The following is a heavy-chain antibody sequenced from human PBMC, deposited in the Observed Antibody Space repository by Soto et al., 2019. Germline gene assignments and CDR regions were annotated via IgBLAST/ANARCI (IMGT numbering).Heavy chain of an antibody. CDR3: ARGRYYDFWSGYYFYMDV. V-gene: IGHV1-8*01. D-gene: IGHD3-3*01. Sequence: ASVKVSCKASGYTFTSYDINWVRQATGQGLEWMGWMNPNSGNTGYALKFQGRVTMTRNTSISTAYMELSSLRSEDTAVYYCARGRYYDFWSGYYFYMDVWGKGTTVTSP. CDR1: GYTFTSYD. J-gene: IGHJ6*03. CDR2: MNPNSGNT.